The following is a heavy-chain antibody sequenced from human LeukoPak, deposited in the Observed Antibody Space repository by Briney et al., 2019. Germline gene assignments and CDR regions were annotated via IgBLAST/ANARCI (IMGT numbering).Heavy chain of an antibody. Sequence: TGGSLRLSCSASGFTFSSYAMHWVRQAPGKGLEYVSAISSNGGSTYYADSVKGRFTISRDNSKNTLYLQMNSLRAEDTAVYYCAKDEIGAVAGLLDYWGQGILVTVSS. J-gene: IGHJ4*02. CDR2: ISSNGGST. CDR1: GFTFSSYA. D-gene: IGHD6-19*01. V-gene: IGHV3-64*04. CDR3: AKDEIGAVAGLLDY.